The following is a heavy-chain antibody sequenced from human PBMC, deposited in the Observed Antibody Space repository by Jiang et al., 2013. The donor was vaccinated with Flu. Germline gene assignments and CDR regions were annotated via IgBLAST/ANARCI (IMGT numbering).Heavy chain of an antibody. D-gene: IGHD3-3*01. J-gene: IGHJ4*02. CDR2: TYYRSKFYT. CDR1: GDSVSSNSAA. Sequence: SQTLSLTCAISGDSVSSNSAAWSWIRQSPSRGLEWLGRTYYRSKFYTDYAVSVKGRITINADTSKNQFSLQLNSVTPEDTAVYYCTRQPLLRFSESVLGHFDYWGQGVLLTVSS. CDR3: TRQPLLRFSESVLGHFDY. V-gene: IGHV6-1*01.